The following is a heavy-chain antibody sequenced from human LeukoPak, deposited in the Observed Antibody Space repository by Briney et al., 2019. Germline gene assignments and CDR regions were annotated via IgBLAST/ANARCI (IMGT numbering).Heavy chain of an antibody. CDR3: ARVRAYYYDSSGYPDY. CDR1: GGSFSGYY. CDR2: INHSGST. D-gene: IGHD3-22*01. Sequence: PSETLSLTCAVYGGSFSGYYRSWIRQPPGKGLEWIGEINHSGSTNYNPSLKSRVTISVDTSKNQFSLKLSSVTAADTAVYYCARVRAYYYDSSGYPDYWGQGTLVTVSS. J-gene: IGHJ4*02. V-gene: IGHV4-34*01.